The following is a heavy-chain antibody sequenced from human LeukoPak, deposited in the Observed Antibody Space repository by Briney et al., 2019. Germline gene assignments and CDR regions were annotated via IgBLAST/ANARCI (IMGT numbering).Heavy chain of an antibody. CDR3: TRMTTGHDY. CDR2: INHSGYT. Sequence: SEALSLTCAVSGVSFNNYYWSWVRQTPGKGLEWIGEINHSGYTNDSPSLKSRVTLSIDTSRKQFSLNLRSVTVADTGIYYCTRMTTGHDYWGQGTLVTVSS. CDR1: GVSFNNYY. V-gene: IGHV4-34*01. J-gene: IGHJ4*02. D-gene: IGHD4-17*01.